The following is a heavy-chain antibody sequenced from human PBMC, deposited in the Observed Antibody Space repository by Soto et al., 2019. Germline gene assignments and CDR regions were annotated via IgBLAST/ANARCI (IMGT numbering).Heavy chain of an antibody. CDR2: IYRTGST. CDR1: GGSFTSNNW. V-gene: IGHV4-4*02. J-gene: IGHJ4*02. D-gene: IGHD1-7*01. Sequence: SETLSLTCAVSGGSFTSNNWWTWVRQPPGQGLEWIGEIYRTGSTNYNPSLKSRVTISLDKSENQCSLKVTSLTAADTAVYYCASRDPGTSVDYWGQGTLVTVSS. CDR3: ASRDPGTSVDY.